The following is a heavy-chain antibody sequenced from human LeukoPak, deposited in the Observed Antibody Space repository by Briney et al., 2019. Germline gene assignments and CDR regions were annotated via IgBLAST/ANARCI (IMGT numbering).Heavy chain of an antibody. CDR3: ARAFQSLGGLSLPDY. CDR1: GGTFSSYA. Sequence: ASVKVSCKASGGTFSSYAISWVRQAPGQGLEWMGWIHPSTGNPTYAQSFTGRFVFSLDTSVSTTYLQISSLKAEDTAVYFCARAFQSLGGLSLPDYWGQGTLVTVSS. CDR2: IHPSTGNP. V-gene: IGHV7-4-1*02. J-gene: IGHJ4*02. D-gene: IGHD3-16*02.